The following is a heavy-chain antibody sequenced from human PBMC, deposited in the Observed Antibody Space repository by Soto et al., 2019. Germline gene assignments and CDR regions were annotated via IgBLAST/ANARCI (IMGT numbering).Heavy chain of an antibody. V-gene: IGHV3-48*01. D-gene: IGHD3-22*01. CDR3: ARGLYYYDSSGYY. CDR2: ISSSSSTI. J-gene: IGHJ4*02. CDR1: GFPFSPYS. Sequence: GSLRLHFASTGFPFSPYSMKWMRKAPGKGLEWVSYISSSSSTIYYADSVKGRFTISRDNAKNSLYLQMNSLRAEDTAVYYCARGLYYYDSSGYYWGQGT.